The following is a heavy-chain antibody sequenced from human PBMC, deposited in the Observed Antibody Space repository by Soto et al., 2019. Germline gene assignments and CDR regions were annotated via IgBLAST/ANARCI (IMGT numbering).Heavy chain of an antibody. CDR3: AKDFSVARRHSGAMDV. Sequence: PGGYVRLSCEVSGFTFSTHGMHCVRQAPGKGLEWVAGTSYDGTNKYYARSVQGRFTISRENSMKTLYLQMNSLRTEDTAVYYCAKDFSVARRHSGAMDVSYEGITVTV. CDR1: GFTFSTHG. J-gene: IGHJ6*02. CDR2: TSYDGTNK. D-gene: IGHD3-10*01. V-gene: IGHV3-30*18.